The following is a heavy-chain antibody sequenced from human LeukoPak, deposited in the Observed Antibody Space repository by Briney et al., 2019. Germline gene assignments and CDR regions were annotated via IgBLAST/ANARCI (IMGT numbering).Heavy chain of an antibody. CDR2: IYYSGST. CDR1: GGSISSGGYS. V-gene: IGHV4-30-4*07. Sequence: PSQTLSLTCAVSGGSISSGGYSWSCIRHPPGKGLEWIGYIYYSGSTYYNPSLKSRVTISVDTSKNQFSLKLSSVTAADTAVYYFARGDPRDEYFQHWGQGTLVTVSS. CDR3: ARGDPRDEYFQH. J-gene: IGHJ1*01.